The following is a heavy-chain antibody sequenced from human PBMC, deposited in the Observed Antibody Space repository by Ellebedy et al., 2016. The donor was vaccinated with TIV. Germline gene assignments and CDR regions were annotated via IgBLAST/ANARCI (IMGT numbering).Heavy chain of an antibody. CDR3: VKVIATSGWPYYFHY. V-gene: IGHV3-21*01. Sequence: PGGSLRLSCATSGFIFTSYSMNRVRQAPGKGLEWVSSISSTGYYIYYADSVKGRFTISRDNSQNSLYLQMSSLRAEDTAVYYCVKVIATSGWPYYFHYWGQGTLVTVSS. D-gene: IGHD6-19*01. J-gene: IGHJ4*02. CDR1: GFIFTSYS. CDR2: ISSTGYYI.